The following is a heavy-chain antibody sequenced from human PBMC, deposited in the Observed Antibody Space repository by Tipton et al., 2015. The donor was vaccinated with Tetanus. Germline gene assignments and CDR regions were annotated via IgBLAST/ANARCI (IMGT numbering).Heavy chain of an antibody. D-gene: IGHD5-24*01. J-gene: IGHJ4*02. V-gene: IGHV4-59*01. CDR1: GDSMTDFY. CDR2: IFYNGRT. Sequence: GLVKPSETLSLTCNVSGDSMTDFYWSWIRQPPGKGLEWIAYIFYNGRTQYSPSLKSRVTISVDTAQNQFSLQLRSVTAADTAIYHCARTTRRWLHPDYWGQGTLVTVSS. CDR3: ARTTRRWLHPDY.